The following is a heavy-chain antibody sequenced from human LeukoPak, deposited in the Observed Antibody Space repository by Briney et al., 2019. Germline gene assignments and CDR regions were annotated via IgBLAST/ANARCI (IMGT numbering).Heavy chain of an antibody. CDR1: GGSISSGGYS. CDR3: ARVSAYDSTFDI. CDR2: IYHSGST. V-gene: IGHV4-30-2*01. Sequence: SLTLSLTCAVSGGSISSGGYSWSWLRQPPGEGLEWIGYIYHSGSTYYNPSLKSRVTISVDRSKNQFSLKLSSVTAADTAVYYCARVSAYDSTFDIWGQGTMVTVSS. D-gene: IGHD3-22*01. J-gene: IGHJ3*02.